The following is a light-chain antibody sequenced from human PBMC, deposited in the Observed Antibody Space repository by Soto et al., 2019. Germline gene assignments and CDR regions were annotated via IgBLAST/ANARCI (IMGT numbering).Light chain of an antibody. Sequence: QSVLTQPPSVSAAPGQNITISCSGSSSNIGTNFVSWYRQLPRTAPKLLIYDNDKRPSGIPDRFSGSKSGTSATLGITGLQTGDEADYYCGTWDNSLSAGVFGGGTKVTVL. J-gene: IGLJ3*02. CDR3: GTWDNSLSAGV. CDR1: SSNIGTNF. V-gene: IGLV1-51*01. CDR2: DND.